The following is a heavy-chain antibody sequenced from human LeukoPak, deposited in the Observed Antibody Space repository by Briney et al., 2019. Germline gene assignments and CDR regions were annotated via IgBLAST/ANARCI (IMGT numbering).Heavy chain of an antibody. J-gene: IGHJ6*03. V-gene: IGHV4-61*02. Sequence: PSETLSLTCTVSGDSMSSDSYFWSWIRQPAGKGLEWIGRSYSSGRTYYNPSLKSRVTISLDTSRNQFSLKLSSETAADTAVYFCATARADYGDYNSFYYMDVWGKGTTVTVSS. CDR2: SYSSGRT. CDR3: ATARADYGDYNSFYYMDV. CDR1: GDSMSSDSYF. D-gene: IGHD4-17*01.